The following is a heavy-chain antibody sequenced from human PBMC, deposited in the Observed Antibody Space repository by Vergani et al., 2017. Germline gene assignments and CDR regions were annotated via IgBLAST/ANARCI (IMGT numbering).Heavy chain of an antibody. CDR3: ARDGLRYFDWRRWYFDL. CDR2: IYHSGST. D-gene: IGHD3-9*01. Sequence: QVQLQESGPGLVKPSQTLSLTCTVSGGSISSDGFYWSWIRQPPGKGLEWIGYIYHSGSTYYNPSLKSRLTMSVDTSKNQFSLNMSSVTAEDTAVYYCARDGLRYFDWRRWYFDLWGRGTLVTVSS. J-gene: IGHJ2*01. CDR1: GGSISSDGFY. V-gene: IGHV4-30-4*08.